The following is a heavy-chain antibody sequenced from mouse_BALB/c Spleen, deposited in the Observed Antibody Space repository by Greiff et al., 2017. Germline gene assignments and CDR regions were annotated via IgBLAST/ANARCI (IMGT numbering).Heavy chain of an antibody. CDR2: ISYSGST. Sequence: EVKLMESGPSLVKPSQTLSLTCSVTGDSITSGYWNWIRKFPGNKLEYMGYISYSGSTYYNPSLKSRISITRDTSKNQYYLQLNSVTTEDTATYYCARAPNYYGSRYYFDYWGQGTTLTVSS. J-gene: IGHJ2*01. CDR1: GDSITSGY. CDR3: ARAPNYYGSRYYFDY. D-gene: IGHD1-1*01. V-gene: IGHV3-8*02.